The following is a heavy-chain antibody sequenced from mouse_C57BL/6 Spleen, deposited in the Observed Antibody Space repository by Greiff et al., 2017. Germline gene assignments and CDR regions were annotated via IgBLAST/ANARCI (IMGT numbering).Heavy chain of an antibody. D-gene: IGHD3-3*01. CDR2: INPNNGGT. V-gene: IGHV1-26*01. CDR1: GYTFTDYY. Sequence: EVQLQQSGPELVKPGASVKISCKASGYTFTDYYMNWVKQSHGKSLEWIGDINPNNGGTSYNQKFKGKATLTVDKSSSTAYMELRSLTSEDSAVYYCARGGDLDVWGTGTTVTVSS. CDR3: ARGGDLDV. J-gene: IGHJ1*03.